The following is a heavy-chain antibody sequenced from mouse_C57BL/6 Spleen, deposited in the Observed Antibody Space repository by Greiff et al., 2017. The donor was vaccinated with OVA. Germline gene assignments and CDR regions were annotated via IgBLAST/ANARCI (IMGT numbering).Heavy chain of an antibody. CDR3: ARTGDP. D-gene: IGHD3-1*01. CDR2: ILPGSGST. J-gene: IGHJ2*01. CDR1: GYTFTGYW. Sequence: VQLQQSGAELMKPGASVKLSCKATGYTFTGYWIEWVKQRPGHGLEWIGEILPGSGSTHYPEKFKGKATFSADTSSNTAYMQLSSQTSEDSAIYYGARTGDPWGKGTTLTVSS. V-gene: IGHV1-9*01.